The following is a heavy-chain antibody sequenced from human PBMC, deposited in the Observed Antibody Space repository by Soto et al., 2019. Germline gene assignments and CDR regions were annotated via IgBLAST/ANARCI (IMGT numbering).Heavy chain of an antibody. V-gene: IGHV4-59*01. J-gene: IGHJ3*02. CDR1: GGSISSYY. CDR3: ARCNDYYDSSGYTGRHAFDI. Sequence: PSETLSLTCTVSGGSISSYYWSWIRQPPGKGLEWIGYIYYSGSTNYNPSLKSRVTISVDTSKNQFSLKLSSVTAADTAVYYCARCNDYYDSSGYTGRHAFDIWGQGTMVTVSS. CDR2: IYYSGST. D-gene: IGHD3-22*01.